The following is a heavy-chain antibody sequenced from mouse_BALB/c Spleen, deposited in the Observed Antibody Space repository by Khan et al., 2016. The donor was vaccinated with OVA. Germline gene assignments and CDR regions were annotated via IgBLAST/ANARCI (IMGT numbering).Heavy chain of an antibody. CDR3: ARSLLLAMDY. D-gene: IGHD1-2*01. V-gene: IGHV2-4-1*01. CDR1: GFSLTSYG. Sequence: VQLVESGPGLVELSQSLSINCTVSGFSLTSYGVHWVRQSPGKGLEWLGMIWSGGSTDYNAAFMSRLNIRKDNSKSQVFFKMTSLQADDTAIYYCARSLLLAMDYWGQGTSVTVSS. CDR2: IWSGGST. J-gene: IGHJ4*01.